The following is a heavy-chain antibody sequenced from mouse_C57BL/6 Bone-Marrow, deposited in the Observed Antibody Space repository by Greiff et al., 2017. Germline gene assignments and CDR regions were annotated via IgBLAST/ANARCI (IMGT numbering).Heavy chain of an antibody. CDR1: GYTFTSYG. Sequence: VQLQQSGAELARPGASVKLSCKASGYTFTSYGISWVKQRTGQGLEWIGEIYPRSGNTYYNEKFKGKATLSAAKSSSTAYMELSSLTSEDSAVYFCARWDYAVDYDAMDYWGQGTSVTVSS. V-gene: IGHV1-81*01. J-gene: IGHJ4*01. D-gene: IGHD1-1*01. CDR3: ARWDYAVDYDAMDY. CDR2: IYPRSGNT.